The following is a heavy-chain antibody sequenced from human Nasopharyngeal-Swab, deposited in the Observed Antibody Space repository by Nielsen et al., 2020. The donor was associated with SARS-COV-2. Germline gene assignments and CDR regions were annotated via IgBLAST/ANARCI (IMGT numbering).Heavy chain of an antibody. Sequence: GGSLRLSCAASGFTFSSFAMHWVRQAPGKGLEWVGLISYDGSHENYADSVRGRFTISRDNSKDTVHLQMNGLRPEDTAVYYCARDSVYNFGVFIITTSFMDVWGKGTTVTVSS. D-gene: IGHD3-3*01. J-gene: IGHJ6*03. CDR1: GFTFSSFA. V-gene: IGHV3-30*04. CDR3: ARDSVYNFGVFIITTSFMDV. CDR2: ISYDGSHE.